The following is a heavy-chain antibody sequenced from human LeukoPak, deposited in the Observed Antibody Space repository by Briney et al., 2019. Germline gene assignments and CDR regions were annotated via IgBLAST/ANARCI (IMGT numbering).Heavy chain of an antibody. J-gene: IGHJ4*02. CDR2: IYYSGST. CDR1: GGSISSYY. V-gene: IGHV4-59*01. Sequence: SETLSLTCTVSGGSISSYYWSWIRQPPGKGLEWIGYIYYSGSTNYNPSLKSRVTISVDTSKNQFSLNLSSVTAADTAVYYCARDLLSTVGYFDYWGQGTLVTVSS. D-gene: IGHD3-16*01. CDR3: ARDLLSTVGYFDY.